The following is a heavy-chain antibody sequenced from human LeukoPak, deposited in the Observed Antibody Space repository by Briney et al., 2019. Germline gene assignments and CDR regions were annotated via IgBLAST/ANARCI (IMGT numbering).Heavy chain of an antibody. Sequence: GASVKVSCKASGYTFTSYDVNWVRQATGQGLEWMGWMNPNSGNTGYAQKFQGRVTMTRSTSIRTAYMELSSLRSEDTAVYYCARGDYEYGRDVWGQGTTVTVSS. J-gene: IGHJ6*02. V-gene: IGHV1-8*01. CDR3: ARGDYEYGRDV. CDR2: MNPNSGNT. CDR1: GYTFTSYD.